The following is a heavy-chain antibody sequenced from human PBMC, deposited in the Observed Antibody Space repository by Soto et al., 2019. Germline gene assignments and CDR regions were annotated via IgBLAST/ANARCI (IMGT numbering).Heavy chain of an antibody. D-gene: IGHD2-21*02. CDR3: ARGDCTAITFYDLARDAWFDP. V-gene: IGHV1-69*02. Sequence: QVQLVQSGAEVKKPASSVKVSCKVSGGTFGSYTFNWVRQAPGQGLEWMGRVIPVLGIANYAQRFQGRVTVTADKSTNTAYMELGSLRSEDTAMYYCARGDCTAITFYDLARDAWFDPWGQGTLVTVSS. CDR1: GGTFGSYT. CDR2: VIPVLGIA. J-gene: IGHJ5*02.